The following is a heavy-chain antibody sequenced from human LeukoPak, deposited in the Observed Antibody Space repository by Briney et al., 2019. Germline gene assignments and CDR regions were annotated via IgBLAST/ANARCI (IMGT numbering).Heavy chain of an antibody. CDR2: IYYSGST. J-gene: IGHJ6*02. Sequence: PSETLSLTCTVSGGSISSSSYYWGWIRQPPGKGLEWIGSIYYSGSTYYNPSLKSRVTISVDTSKNQFSLKLSSVTAADTAVYYCARDLRQWLGDYYYYYGMDVWGQGTTVTVSS. V-gene: IGHV4-39*02. CDR1: GGSISSSSYY. D-gene: IGHD6-19*01. CDR3: ARDLRQWLGDYYYYYGMDV.